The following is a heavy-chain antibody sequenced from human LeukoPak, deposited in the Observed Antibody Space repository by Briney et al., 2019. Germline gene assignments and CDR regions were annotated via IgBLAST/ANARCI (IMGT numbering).Heavy chain of an antibody. Sequence: ASVKVSCKASGYTFTSYYMHWVRQAPGQGLEWMGIINPSGGSTSYAQKFQGRVTMTRDTPTSTVYMELSSLRSEDTAVYYCAREGEVYSSSSSFDYWGQGTLVTVSS. CDR2: INPSGGST. V-gene: IGHV1-46*01. D-gene: IGHD6-6*01. CDR1: GYTFTSYY. CDR3: AREGEVYSSSSSFDY. J-gene: IGHJ4*02.